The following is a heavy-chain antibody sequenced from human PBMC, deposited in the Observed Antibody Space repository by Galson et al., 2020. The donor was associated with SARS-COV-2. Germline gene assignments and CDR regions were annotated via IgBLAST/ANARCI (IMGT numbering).Heavy chain of an antibody. CDR1: GGSISSYY. V-gene: IGHV4-59*08. CDR3: ARHLDYGDYLYFDY. J-gene: IGHJ4*02. CDR2: IYYSGST. D-gene: IGHD4-17*01. Sequence: SETLSLTCTVSGGSISSYYWSWIRQPPGKGLEWIGYIYYSGSTNYNPSLKSRVTISVDTSKNQFSLKLSSVTAADTAVYYCARHLDYGDYLYFDYWGQGTLVTVSS.